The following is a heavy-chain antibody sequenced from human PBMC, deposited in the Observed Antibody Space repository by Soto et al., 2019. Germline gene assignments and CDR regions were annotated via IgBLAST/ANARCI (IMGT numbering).Heavy chain of an antibody. CDR3: ARGHRTPMVGSYFDF. Sequence: TLSLTCTVSGGSISSSNNYWNWIRQHPGKGLEWIGYIHYSGSTYNNPSLKSRVTISVDTSKNQFSLKLSSVTAADTAVYYCARGHRTPMVGSYFDFWGQGTLVTVSS. CDR2: IHYSGST. D-gene: IGHD5-18*01. V-gene: IGHV4-31*03. J-gene: IGHJ4*02. CDR1: GGSISSSNNY.